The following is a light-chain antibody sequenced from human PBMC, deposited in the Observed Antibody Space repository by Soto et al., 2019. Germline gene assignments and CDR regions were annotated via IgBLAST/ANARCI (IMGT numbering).Light chain of an antibody. J-gene: IGKJ5*01. Sequence: DIQMTQSPSSLSASVGDRVTITCQASQDFSNNLNWYQQKPGKAPQLLIYDASNLETGVPSRFSGSGSGTDFTFTSNSLQPEDIATYYCQQYDNLPITFGQGTRLEIK. CDR3: QQYDNLPIT. CDR2: DAS. V-gene: IGKV1-33*01. CDR1: QDFSNN.